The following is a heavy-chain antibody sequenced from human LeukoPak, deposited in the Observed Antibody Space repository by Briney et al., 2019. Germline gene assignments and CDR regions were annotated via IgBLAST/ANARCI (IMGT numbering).Heavy chain of an antibody. J-gene: IGHJ6*02. CDR2: ISGRGDKT. D-gene: IGHD4-23*01. V-gene: IGHV3-23*01. CDR1: GFPFSNYA. CDR3: AKSRAGPKTVAPQDV. Sequence: GGSLRLSCEASGFPFSNYAMSWVRQAPGTGPEWVSAISGRGDKTYYADSVKGRFTISRDNSKNTLSLQMNSLRGEDTAIYYYAKSRAGPKTVAPQDVWGQGTTVTVSS.